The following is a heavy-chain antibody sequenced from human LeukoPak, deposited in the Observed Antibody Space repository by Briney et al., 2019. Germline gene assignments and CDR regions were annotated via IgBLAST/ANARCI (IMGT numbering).Heavy chain of an antibody. CDR2: IKQDGSEK. CDR3: TRIAAAGFDC. CDR1: GFTFSSYW. D-gene: IGHD6-13*01. Sequence: GGSLRLSCAASGFTFSSYWMSWVRHAPGKGLEWVANIKQDGSEKYYVHSVKGRFTISRDNAKNSLYLQMNSLRAEDTAVYYCTRIAAAGFDCWGQGTLVTVSS. V-gene: IGHV3-7*01. J-gene: IGHJ4*02.